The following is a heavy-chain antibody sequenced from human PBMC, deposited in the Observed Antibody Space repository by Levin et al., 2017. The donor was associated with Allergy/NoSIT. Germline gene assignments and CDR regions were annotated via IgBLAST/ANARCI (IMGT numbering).Heavy chain of an antibody. CDR1: GFTFSNAW. D-gene: IGHD3-16*01. CDR2: IKSKTDGGTT. Sequence: PGGSLRLSCAASGFTFSNAWMSWVRQAPGKGLEWVGHIKSKTDGGTTDYAAPVKGRFTISRDDSKNTLYLQMNSLKTEDTAVYYCTTSGRGGPGIWGQGTMVTVSS. V-gene: IGHV3-15*01. J-gene: IGHJ3*02. CDR3: TTSGRGGPGI.